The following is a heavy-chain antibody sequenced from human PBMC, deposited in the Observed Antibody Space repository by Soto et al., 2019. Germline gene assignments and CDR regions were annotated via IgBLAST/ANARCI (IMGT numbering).Heavy chain of an antibody. CDR2: IVVGSGNT. CDR1: GFTFTSSA. J-gene: IGHJ6*03. V-gene: IGHV1-58*02. CDR3: AADHDFWSGHPRYYMDV. D-gene: IGHD3-3*01. Sequence: ASVKVSCKASGFTFTSSAMQWVRQARGQRLEWIGWIVVGSGNTNYAQKFQERVTITRDMSTSTAYMELSSLRSEDTAVYYCAADHDFWSGHPRYYMDVWGKGTTVTVSS.